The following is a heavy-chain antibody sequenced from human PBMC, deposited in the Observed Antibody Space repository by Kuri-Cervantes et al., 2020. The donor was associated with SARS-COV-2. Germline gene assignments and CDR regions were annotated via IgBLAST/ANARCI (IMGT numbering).Heavy chain of an antibody. CDR3: ARLPLLGGATYYYYYYMDV. Sequence: GSLRLSCTVSGGSISSSSYYWGWIRQPPGKGLEWIGSIYYSGSTYYNPSLKSRVTISVDTSKNQFSLKLSSVTAADTAVYYCARLPLLGGATYYYYYYMDVWGKGTTVTVSS. CDR2: IYYSGST. J-gene: IGHJ6*03. CDR1: GGSISSSSYY. V-gene: IGHV4-39*01. D-gene: IGHD3-10*01.